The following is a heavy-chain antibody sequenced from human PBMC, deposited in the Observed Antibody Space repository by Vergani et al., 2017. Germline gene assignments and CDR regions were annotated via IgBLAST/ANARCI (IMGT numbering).Heavy chain of an antibody. J-gene: IGHJ5*02. D-gene: IGHD3-10*01. CDR2: IYHSGST. Sequence: QVQLQESGPGLVKPSETLSLTCAVSGYSISSGYYWGWIRQPPGKGLEWIGSIYHSGSTYYNPSLKSRVTISVDTSKNRFSLKLSSVTAADTAVYYCARAFHRLLWFGEFWFDPWGQGTLVTVSS. CDR1: GYSISSGYY. CDR3: ARAFHRLLWFGEFWFDP. V-gene: IGHV4-38-2*01.